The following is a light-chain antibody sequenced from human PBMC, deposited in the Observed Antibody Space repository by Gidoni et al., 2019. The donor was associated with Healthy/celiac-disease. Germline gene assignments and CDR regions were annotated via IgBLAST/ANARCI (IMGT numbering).Light chain of an antibody. Sequence: DVVMTQSPLSLPVTLGQPASISCRSSQSLVRSDGNTYLTWFQQRPGQSPRRLIYKGSNRDAGVPDRFSGRGSGTDFTLKISRVEAEDVGVYYCMQYTHWPHTFGQGTKVEIK. V-gene: IGKV2-30*02. CDR3: MQYTHWPHT. CDR2: KGS. J-gene: IGKJ1*01. CDR1: QSLVRSDGNTY.